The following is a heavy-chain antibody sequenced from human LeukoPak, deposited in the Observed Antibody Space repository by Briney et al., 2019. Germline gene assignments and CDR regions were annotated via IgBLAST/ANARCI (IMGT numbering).Heavy chain of an antibody. CDR2: INPSGGST. J-gene: IGHJ6*02. CDR3: ASWPDSSSSDLYYYYYGMDV. CDR1: GYTFTIYY. D-gene: IGHD6-6*01. Sequence: ASVNVSFKASGYTFTIYYMHWVRQAPGQGLEWMGIINPSGGSTSYAQKFQGRVTMTRDTSTSTVYMELSSLRSEDTAVYYCASWPDSSSSDLYYYYYGMDVWGQGTTVTVSS. V-gene: IGHV1-46*01.